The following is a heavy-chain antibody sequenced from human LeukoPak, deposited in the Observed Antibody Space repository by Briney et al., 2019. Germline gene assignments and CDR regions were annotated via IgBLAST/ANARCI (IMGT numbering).Heavy chain of an antibody. J-gene: IGHJ6*03. V-gene: IGHV4-61*02. Sequence: SETLSLTCTVSGDSISSGSYYWSWIRQPAGKGLEWIGRIYSNGDTKYNPSLKSRVTISVDTSKNQFSLKLTSATAADTAVYYCASRHSKQQPYYYYMDIWGKGTTVTASS. CDR3: ASRHSKQQPYYYYMDI. D-gene: IGHD6-13*01. CDR1: GDSISSGSYY. CDR2: IYSNGDT.